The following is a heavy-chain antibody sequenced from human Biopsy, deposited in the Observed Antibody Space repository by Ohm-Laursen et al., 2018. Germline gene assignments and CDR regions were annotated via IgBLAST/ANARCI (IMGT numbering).Heavy chain of an antibody. D-gene: IGHD3-22*01. J-gene: IGHJ4*02. V-gene: IGHV3-30*18. CDR3: AKIAFDSSGANTMRDY. CDR2: ISYDGSKK. CDR1: GFIFSSYA. Sequence: SLRLSCTASGFIFSSYAMHWVRQAPGKGLQWVAFISYDGSKKDYGDSVKGRFTISRDNSKNTLYLQMNNLRAEDTAVYYCAKIAFDSSGANTMRDYWGQGTLVTAFS.